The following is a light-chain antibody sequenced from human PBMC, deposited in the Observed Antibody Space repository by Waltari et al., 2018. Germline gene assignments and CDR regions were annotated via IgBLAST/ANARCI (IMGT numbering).Light chain of an antibody. CDR3: SSYTSSGTVI. CDR1: GNAVGSFVY. Sequence: QSALTQPASVSGSPGQSITIPCTGPGNAVGSFVYVSWYQQHPGKGPKLMIFDVSNRPSGVSNRFSGSKSGNTASLTISGLQAEDEADYYCSSYTSSGTVIFGGGTKLTVL. J-gene: IGLJ2*01. CDR2: DVS. V-gene: IGLV2-14*03.